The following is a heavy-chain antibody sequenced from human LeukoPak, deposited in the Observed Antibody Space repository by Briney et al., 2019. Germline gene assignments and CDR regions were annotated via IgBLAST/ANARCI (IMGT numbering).Heavy chain of an antibody. V-gene: IGHV1-24*01. Sequence: ASVKVSCKVSGYTLTELSMHWVRQAPGKGLEWMGGFDPEDGETIYAQKFQGRVTMTEDTSTDTAYMELSSLRSEDTAAYYCATVYSSGWYVAFDIWGQGTMVTVSS. CDR2: FDPEDGET. D-gene: IGHD6-19*01. CDR3: ATVYSSGWYVAFDI. CDR1: GYTLTELS. J-gene: IGHJ3*02.